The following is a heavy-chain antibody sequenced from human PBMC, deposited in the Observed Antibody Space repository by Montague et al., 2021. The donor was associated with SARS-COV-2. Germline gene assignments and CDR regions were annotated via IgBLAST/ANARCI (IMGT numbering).Heavy chain of an antibody. Sequence: SETLSLTCAVYGESFSGYFWTWIRQSPGRGLEWIAEITDSGTTNYNWSLKSRVPISVDASKSQFSLQLKSVNVADTGVYYCARWDPQRMTLFGFRGKAASGYWGQGTVGTGSS. CDR1: GESFSGYF. V-gene: IGHV4-34*01. CDR3: ARWDPQRMTLFGFRGKAASGY. D-gene: IGHD4-23*01. CDR2: ITDSGTT. J-gene: IGHJ4*02.